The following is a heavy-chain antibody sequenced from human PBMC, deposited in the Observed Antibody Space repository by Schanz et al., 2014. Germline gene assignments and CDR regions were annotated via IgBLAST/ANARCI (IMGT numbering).Heavy chain of an antibody. D-gene: IGHD3-3*01. CDR2: MSPQTGST. J-gene: IGHJ6*04. Sequence: QVQLVQSGPEVKKPGASVKVSCTASGFTFNNYDINWVRQAPGQGLEWMGWMSPQTGSTGHAQKSHGRVTYAWDSSTSTANMNLTTLRSEDTGVCCWASAVKAKVEISGVVAAQNLYWMDVWGKGSTVIVSS. CDR3: ASAVKAKVEISGVVAAQNLYWMDV. CDR1: GFTFNNYD. V-gene: IGHV1-8*01.